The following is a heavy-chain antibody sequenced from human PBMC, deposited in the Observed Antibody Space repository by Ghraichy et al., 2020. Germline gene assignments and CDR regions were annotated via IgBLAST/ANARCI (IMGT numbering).Heavy chain of an antibody. CDR3: ATHFFITMIVVATSYFYC. V-gene: IGHV4-39*01. J-gene: IGHJ4*02. CDR2: IYYSGST. CDR1: GGSISSSSYY. Sequence: SETLSLTCTVSGGSISSSSYYWGWIRQPPGKGLEWIGSIYYSGSTYYNPSLKSRVTISVDTSKNQFSLKLSSVTAADTAVYYCATHFFITMIVVATSYFYCWGQGTLVTVSS. D-gene: IGHD3-22*01.